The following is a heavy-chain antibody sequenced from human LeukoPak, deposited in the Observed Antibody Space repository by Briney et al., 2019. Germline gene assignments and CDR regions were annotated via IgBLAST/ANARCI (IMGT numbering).Heavy chain of an antibody. J-gene: IGHJ4*02. CDR3: ARRDSSGWTFDY. V-gene: IGHV4-59*08. CDR1: GGSISSYY. Sequence: SETLSLTCTVSGGSISSYYWSWIREPPGKGLEWIGYIYYSGSTNYNPSLKSRVTISVDTSKNQFSLKLSSVTAADTAVYYCARRDSSGWTFDYWGQGTLVTVSS. CDR2: IYYSGST. D-gene: IGHD6-19*01.